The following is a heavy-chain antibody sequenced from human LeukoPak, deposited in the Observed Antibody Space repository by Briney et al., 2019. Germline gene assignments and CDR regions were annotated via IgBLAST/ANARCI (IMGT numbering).Heavy chain of an antibody. CDR2: IYYSGST. Sequence: SETLSLTCAVYGGSFSGYYWSWIRQPPGKGLEWIGYIYYSGSTNYNPSLKSRVTISVDSSKNQFSLKLSSVTAADTAIYYCARVYCGGGTCYDSRGWFDPWGQGTLVTVSS. CDR1: GGSFSGYY. D-gene: IGHD2-15*01. CDR3: ARVYCGGGTCYDSRGWFDP. V-gene: IGHV4-59*12. J-gene: IGHJ5*02.